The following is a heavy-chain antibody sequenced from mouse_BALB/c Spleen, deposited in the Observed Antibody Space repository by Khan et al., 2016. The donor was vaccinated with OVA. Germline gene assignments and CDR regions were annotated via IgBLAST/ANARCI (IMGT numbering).Heavy chain of an antibody. D-gene: IGHD1-1*02. CDR1: GYTFTTYW. V-gene: IGHV1-7*01. CDR3: ARRGLYGSFAY. J-gene: IGHJ3*01. Sequence: VQLQESGAELAKPGASVKMSCKASGYTFTTYWMHWVKQRPGQGLEWIGYIDPSTGYTEYNQKFKDKATLTTDKSSSTAYMQLSSLTSEDDAVDYCARRGLYGSFAYWGQGTLVTVSA. CDR2: IDPSTGYT.